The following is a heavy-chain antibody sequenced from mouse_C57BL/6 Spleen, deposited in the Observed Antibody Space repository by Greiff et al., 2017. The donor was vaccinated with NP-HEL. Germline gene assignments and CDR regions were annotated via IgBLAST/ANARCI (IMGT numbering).Heavy chain of an antibody. Sequence: QVQLKQPGAELVKPGASVKLSCKASGYTFTSYWMQWVKQRPGQGLEWIGEIDPSDSYTNYNQKFKGKATLTVDTSSSTAYMQLSSLTSEDSAVYYCAVTTVVAKSVFDYWGQGTTLTVSS. V-gene: IGHV1-50*01. CDR2: IDPSDSYT. D-gene: IGHD1-1*01. CDR1: GYTFTSYW. J-gene: IGHJ2*01. CDR3: AVTTVVAKSVFDY.